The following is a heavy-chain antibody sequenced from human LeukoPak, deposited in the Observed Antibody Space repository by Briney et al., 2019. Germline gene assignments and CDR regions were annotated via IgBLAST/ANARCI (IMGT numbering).Heavy chain of an antibody. CDR2: ISGSGGST. CDR3: ARTEEDIVVVVAVDFDY. Sequence: GGTLRLSCAASGFTFSSYGMSWVRQAPGKGLEWVSAISGSGGSTYYADSVKGRFTISRDNSKNTLYLQMNSLRAEDTAVYYCARTEEDIVVVVAVDFDYWGQGTLVTVSS. CDR1: GFTFSSYG. V-gene: IGHV3-23*01. D-gene: IGHD2-15*01. J-gene: IGHJ4*02.